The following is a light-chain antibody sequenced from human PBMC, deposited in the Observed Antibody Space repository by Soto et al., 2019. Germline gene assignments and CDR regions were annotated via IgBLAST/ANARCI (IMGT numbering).Light chain of an antibody. J-gene: IGKJ4*01. Sequence: EILFTQSPGTLSLSPGERATLSCRASQSVSSNLAWYQQKPGQAPRLIMFRTSSRANGFPARFSGSGSGTEFNLTLSSMQSEDFGIYYCQQYNNWHRATFGGGTKVDIK. V-gene: IGKV3-15*01. CDR2: RTS. CDR3: QQYNNWHRAT. CDR1: QSVSSN.